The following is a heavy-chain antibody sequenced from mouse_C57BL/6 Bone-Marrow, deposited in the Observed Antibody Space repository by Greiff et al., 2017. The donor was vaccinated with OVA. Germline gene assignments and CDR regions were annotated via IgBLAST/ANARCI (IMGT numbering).Heavy chain of an antibody. J-gene: IGHJ4*01. V-gene: IGHV5-9*01. CDR3: ARPYYVYVLAMDY. Sequence: EVQLVESGGGLVKPGGSLKLSCAASGFTFSSYTMSWVRQTPEKRLEWVATISGGGGNTYYPDSVKGRFTISRDNAKNTLYLQMSSLRSEDTALYYCARPYYVYVLAMDYWGQGTSVTVSS. D-gene: IGHD2-9*01. CDR1: GFTFSSYT. CDR2: ISGGGGNT.